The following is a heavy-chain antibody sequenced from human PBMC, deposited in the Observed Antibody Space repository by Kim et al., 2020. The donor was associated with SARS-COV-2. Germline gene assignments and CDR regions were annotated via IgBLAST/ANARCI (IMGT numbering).Heavy chain of an antibody. J-gene: IGHJ6*02. V-gene: IGHV4-59*13. Sequence: SETLSLTCTVSGGSISSYYWSWIRQPPGKGLEWIGYIYYSGSTNYNPSLKSRVTISVDTSKNQFSLKLSSVTAADTAVYYCARDQNKYSSSSGYYYYGMDVWGQGTTVTVSS. CDR1: GGSISSYY. CDR3: ARDQNKYSSSSGYYYYGMDV. D-gene: IGHD6-6*01. CDR2: IYYSGST.